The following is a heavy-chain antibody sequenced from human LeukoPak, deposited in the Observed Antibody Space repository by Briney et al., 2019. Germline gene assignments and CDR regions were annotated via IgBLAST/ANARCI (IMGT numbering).Heavy chain of an antibody. J-gene: IGHJ4*02. Sequence: PSETLSLTCAAYGASFSDYDWTWIRQSPEKGLEWIGEINNSGSTSYNPSLNSRVIMSVDRSKNQFSLRLTSVTAADTAVYYCCRARYGARLGNWGQGTLVTVSS. CDR1: GASFSDYD. CDR2: INNSGST. D-gene: IGHD4/OR15-4a*01. V-gene: IGHV4-34*01. CDR3: CRARYGARLGN.